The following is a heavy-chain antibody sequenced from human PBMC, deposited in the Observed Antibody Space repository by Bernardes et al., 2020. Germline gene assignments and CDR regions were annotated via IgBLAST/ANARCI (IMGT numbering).Heavy chain of an antibody. V-gene: IGHV1-69*06. Sequence: SVKVSCKASVGTFSSYVISWVRQAPGQGLEWMGGIIPIFGTANYAQKFQGRVTITADKSTSTSYMELSSLRSEDTAVYYCARSITTGGERGKEFGLFDYWGKGTRVTVSS. J-gene: IGHJ4*02. CDR1: VGTFSSYV. CDR3: ARSITTGGERGKEFGLFDY. CDR2: IIPIFGTA. D-gene: IGHD4-17*01.